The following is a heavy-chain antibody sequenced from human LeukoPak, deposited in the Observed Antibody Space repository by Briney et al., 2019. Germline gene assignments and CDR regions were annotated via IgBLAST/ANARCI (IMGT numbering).Heavy chain of an antibody. D-gene: IGHD6-19*01. CDR2: ISAYNGNT. CDR3: ARSDSSGWVHVPYYYYYYGMDV. Sequence: GASVKVSCTASGYTFTSYGISWVRQAPGQGLEWMGWISAYNGNTNYAQKLQGRVTMTTDTSTSTAYMELRSLRSDDTAVYYCARSDSSGWVHVPYYYYYYGMDVWGQETTVTVSS. V-gene: IGHV1-18*01. J-gene: IGHJ6*02. CDR1: GYTFTSYG.